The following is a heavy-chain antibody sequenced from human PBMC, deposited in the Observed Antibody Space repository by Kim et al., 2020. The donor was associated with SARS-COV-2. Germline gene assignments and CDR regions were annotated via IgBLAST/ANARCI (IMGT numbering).Heavy chain of an antibody. V-gene: IGHV3-11*03. Sequence: SVKGRFTISRDNAKNSLYLQMNSLRAEDTAVYYCARTDGSGNIYYYGMDVWGQGTTVTVSS. CDR3: ARTDGSGNIYYYGMDV. J-gene: IGHJ6*02. D-gene: IGHD3-10*01.